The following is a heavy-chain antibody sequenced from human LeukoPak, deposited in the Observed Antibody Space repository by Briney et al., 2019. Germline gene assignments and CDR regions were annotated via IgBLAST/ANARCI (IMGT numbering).Heavy chain of an antibody. V-gene: IGHV1-2*02. CDR2: IDPKSGGP. J-gene: IGHJ4*02. Sequence: ASVKVSCKTSGYTFTVKFLHWLRQAPGQGLEWMGGIDPKSGGPVYGQNFRGRVTVTRDTSVSTAYMELSRLRSDDTAVYYCASTHSSSWLPTDYWGQGTLVTVSS. CDR1: GYTFTVKF. D-gene: IGHD6-13*01. CDR3: ASTHSSSWLPTDY.